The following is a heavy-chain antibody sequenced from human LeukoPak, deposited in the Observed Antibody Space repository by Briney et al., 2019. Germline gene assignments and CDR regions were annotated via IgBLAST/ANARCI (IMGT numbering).Heavy chain of an antibody. D-gene: IGHD5-12*01. CDR1: GGTFSSYA. Sequence: SVKVSCKASGGTFSSYAISWVRQAPGQGLEWMGRIIPILGIANYAQKFQGRVTITADKFTSTAYMELSSLRSEDTAVYYCATLRGYSGYGPRDASDIWGQGTMVTVSS. J-gene: IGHJ3*02. CDR3: ATLRGYSGYGPRDASDI. CDR2: IIPILGIA. V-gene: IGHV1-69*04.